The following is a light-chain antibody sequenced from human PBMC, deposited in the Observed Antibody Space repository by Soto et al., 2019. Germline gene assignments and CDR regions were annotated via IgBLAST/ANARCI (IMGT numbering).Light chain of an antibody. Sequence: QSVLTQPASVSGSPGQSITISCTGTTGDLGNHNYVSWYQQHPGAAPRLLIYEVNNRPSGVSPRFSGSKSGNTASLTISGLQPEDEADYYCSSYTDSSSLLFGGGTKVTVL. CDR3: SSYTDSSSLL. CDR1: TGDLGNHNY. CDR2: EVN. J-gene: IGLJ2*01. V-gene: IGLV2-14*03.